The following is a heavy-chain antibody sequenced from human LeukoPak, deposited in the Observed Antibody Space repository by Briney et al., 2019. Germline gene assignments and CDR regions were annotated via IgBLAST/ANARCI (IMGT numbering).Heavy chain of an antibody. Sequence: SQTLSLTCTVSGDSISSGSYYWSWIRQPAGKGLEWIGRIYSSGRTNYNPSLKSRVTISVDTSKNQFSLKLSSVTAADTAVYYCARLSSPFDYWGQGTLVTVSS. J-gene: IGHJ4*02. CDR3: ARLSSPFDY. CDR2: IYSSGRT. V-gene: IGHV4-61*02. D-gene: IGHD1-26*01. CDR1: GDSISSGSYY.